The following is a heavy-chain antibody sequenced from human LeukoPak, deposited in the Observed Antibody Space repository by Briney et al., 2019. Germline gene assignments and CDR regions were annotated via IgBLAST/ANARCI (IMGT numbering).Heavy chain of an antibody. CDR3: ARGLTTHDY. D-gene: IGHD4-17*01. V-gene: IGHV3-23*01. J-gene: IGHJ4*02. CDR2: TVGGGDGT. Sequence: GGSLRLSCAASGFTFSSTSMSWVRQAPRKGLEWVAVTVGGGDGTYYADSVKGRFTISRDNSNNTLYLQMNSLRAEDTAVYYCARGLTTHDYWGQGTLVTVSS. CDR1: GFTFSSTS.